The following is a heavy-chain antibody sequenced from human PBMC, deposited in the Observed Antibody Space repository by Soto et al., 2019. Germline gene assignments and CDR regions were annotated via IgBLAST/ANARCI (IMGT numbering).Heavy chain of an antibody. J-gene: IGHJ4*02. CDR1: GFIFSNYW. Sequence: GGSLRHSCAASGFIFSNYWMHWVRQAPGKGLVWVSRIKSGEIGISYADSVKGRFTISRDNAKNTLYLQMNSLRVEDTAVYYCARGGADILTGPLDYWGQGTLVTVSS. V-gene: IGHV3-74*01. D-gene: IGHD3-9*01. CDR2: IKSGEIGI. CDR3: ARGGADILTGPLDY.